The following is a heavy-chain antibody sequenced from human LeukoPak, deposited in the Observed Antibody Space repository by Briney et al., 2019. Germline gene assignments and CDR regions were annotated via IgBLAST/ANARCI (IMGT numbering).Heavy chain of an antibody. CDR3: ARGALTVAGTGFDY. CDR2: IIPILGIA. Sequence: SVKVSCKAPGGTFSSYAISWVRQAPGQGLEWMGRIIPILGIANYAQKFQGRVTITADKSTSTAYMELSSLRSEDTAVYYCARGALTVAGTGFDYWGQGTLVTVSS. V-gene: IGHV1-69*04. D-gene: IGHD6-19*01. J-gene: IGHJ4*02. CDR1: GGTFSSYA.